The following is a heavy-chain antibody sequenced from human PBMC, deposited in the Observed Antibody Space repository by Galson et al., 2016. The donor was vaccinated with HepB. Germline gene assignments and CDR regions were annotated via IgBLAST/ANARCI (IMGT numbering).Heavy chain of an antibody. CDR2: INEDGSEK. CDR3: GRDWGKARLRDVY. Sequence: SLRLSCAASGFTFSTYWMSWVRQAPRKGLEWVANINEDGSEKYYVDSVKGRFTISRDNAKNSLYLQMNSLRTEDTAVYYCGRDWGKARLRDVYWGQGTLVTVSS. V-gene: IGHV3-7*01. J-gene: IGHJ4*02. CDR1: GFTFSTYW. D-gene: IGHD3-16*01.